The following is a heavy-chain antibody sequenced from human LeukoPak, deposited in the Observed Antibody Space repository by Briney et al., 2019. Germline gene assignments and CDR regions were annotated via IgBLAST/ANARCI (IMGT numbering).Heavy chain of an antibody. D-gene: IGHD4-17*01. CDR3: ARDTRRGYYYGMDV. CDR2: ISSSSSYI. CDR1: GFTFSSYS. J-gene: IGHJ6*02. V-gene: IGHV3-21*01. Sequence: PGGSLRLSCAASGFTFSSYSMNWVRQAPGKGLEWVSSISSSSSYIYYADSVKGRFTISRDNAKNSLYLQMNSLRAEDTAVYYCARDTRRGYYYGMDVWGQGTTVTVSS.